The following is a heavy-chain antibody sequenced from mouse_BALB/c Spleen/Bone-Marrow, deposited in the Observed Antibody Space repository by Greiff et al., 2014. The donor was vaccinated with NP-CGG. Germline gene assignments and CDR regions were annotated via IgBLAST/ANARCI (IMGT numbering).Heavy chain of an antibody. Sequence: EVQLQESGGGLVKPGGSLKLSCAASGFTFIAYTMSWVRQTPEKRLEWVAYINNGGGSTYYPDTVKGRFTISRNNAKNTLYLQMYILKSRATAMYYCASHGEERPVLAMDYWCQGTSVTVSS. D-gene: IGHD2-14*01. CDR1: GFTFIAYT. J-gene: IGHJ4*01. CDR3: ASHGEERPVLAMDY. CDR2: INNGGGST. V-gene: IGHV5-12-2*01.